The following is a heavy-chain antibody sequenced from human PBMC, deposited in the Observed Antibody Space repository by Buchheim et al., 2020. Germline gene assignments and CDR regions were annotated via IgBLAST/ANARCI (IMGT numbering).Heavy chain of an antibody. CDR1: GFTVSSNY. D-gene: IGHD3-3*01. CDR3: ARSPPRTIFGVVIYYFDY. Sequence: EVQLVESGGGLVQPGGSLRLSCAASGFTVSSNYMSWVRQAPGKGLEWVSVIYSGGSTYYADSVKGRFTTSRDNSKNTLYLQMNSLRAEDTAVYYCARSPPRTIFGVVIYYFDYWGQGTL. V-gene: IGHV3-66*01. J-gene: IGHJ4*02. CDR2: IYSGGST.